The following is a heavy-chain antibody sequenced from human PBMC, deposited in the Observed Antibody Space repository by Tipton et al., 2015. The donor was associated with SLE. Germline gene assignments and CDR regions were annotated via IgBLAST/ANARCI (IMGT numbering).Heavy chain of an antibody. D-gene: IGHD6-13*01. J-gene: IGHJ4*02. CDR2: INHSGST. V-gene: IGHV4-34*01. CDR1: GGSFSGYY. CDR3: ARGIAAFPYY. Sequence: LRLSCAVYGGSFSGYYWSWIRQPPGKGLEWIGEINHSGSTNYNPSLKSRVTISGDTSKNQFSLKLSSVTAADTAVYYCARGIAAFPYYWGQGPLVTVSS.